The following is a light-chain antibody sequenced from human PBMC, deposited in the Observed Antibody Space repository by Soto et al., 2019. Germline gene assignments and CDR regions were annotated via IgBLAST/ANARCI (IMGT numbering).Light chain of an antibody. CDR2: SDF. CDR1: SSNFGAGLS. Sequence: QSVLTQPPSVSGAPGQRVPISCTGSSSNFGAGLSVHWYQQLPGTAPKLLIYSDFNRPSGVPDRFSGSKSGTSASLALTGLQADDEADYYSQAYDNSLRGWVFGGGTQLTVL. CDR3: QAYDNSLRGWV. J-gene: IGLJ3*02. V-gene: IGLV1-40*01.